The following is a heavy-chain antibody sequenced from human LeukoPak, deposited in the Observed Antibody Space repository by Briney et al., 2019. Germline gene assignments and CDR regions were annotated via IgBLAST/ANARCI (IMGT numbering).Heavy chain of an antibody. D-gene: IGHD3-10*01. CDR2: ISSSSSYI. V-gene: IGHV3-21*01. CDR3: ASTPEYYYGSGEFDY. Sequence: GGSLRLSCAASGFTVSDYHMTWIRQAPGKGLEWVSSISSSSSYIYYADSVKGRFTISRDNAKNSLYLQMNSLRAEDTAVYYCASTPEYYYGSGEFDYWGQGTLVTVSS. CDR1: GFTVSDYH. J-gene: IGHJ4*02.